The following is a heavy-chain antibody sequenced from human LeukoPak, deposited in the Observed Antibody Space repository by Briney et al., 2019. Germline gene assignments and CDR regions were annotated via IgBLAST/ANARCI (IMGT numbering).Heavy chain of an antibody. CDR3: ARDTLYGNCFDY. Sequence: GRSLRLSCAASGFTFSSYAMHWVRQAPGKGLEWVAVISYDGSNKYYADSVKGRFTISRDNSKNTLYLQMNSLRAEDTAVYYCARDTLYGNCFDYWDQGPLVTVSS. J-gene: IGHJ4*02. CDR2: ISYDGSNK. D-gene: IGHD3-10*01. V-gene: IGHV3-30-3*01. CDR1: GFTFSSYA.